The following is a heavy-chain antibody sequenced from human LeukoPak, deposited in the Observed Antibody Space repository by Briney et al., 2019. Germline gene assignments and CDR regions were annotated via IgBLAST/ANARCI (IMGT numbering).Heavy chain of an antibody. D-gene: IGHD6-19*01. CDR2: INPNSGST. CDR1: GYTFTGYY. Sequence: ASVKVSCKASGYTFTGYYMHWVRQAPGQGLERMGWINPNSGSTNYAQKFQGRVTMTRDTSISTAYMELSRLRSDDTAVYYCARVAVAAAFDYWGQGTLVTVSS. CDR3: ARVAVAAAFDY. V-gene: IGHV1-2*02. J-gene: IGHJ4*02.